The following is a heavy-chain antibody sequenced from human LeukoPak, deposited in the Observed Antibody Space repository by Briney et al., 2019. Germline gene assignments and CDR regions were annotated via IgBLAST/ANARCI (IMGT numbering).Heavy chain of an antibody. D-gene: IGHD5-24*01. CDR2: INPSGGST. J-gene: IGHJ6*03. V-gene: IGHV1-46*01. CDR1: GYTFTSYY. Sequence: GASVKVSCKASGYTFTSYYMHWVRQAPGQGLEWMGIINPSGGSTSYAQKFQGRVTMTRDTSTSTVYMELSSLRSEDAAVYYCARAPTRNYMDVWGKGTTVTVSS. CDR3: ARAPTRNYMDV.